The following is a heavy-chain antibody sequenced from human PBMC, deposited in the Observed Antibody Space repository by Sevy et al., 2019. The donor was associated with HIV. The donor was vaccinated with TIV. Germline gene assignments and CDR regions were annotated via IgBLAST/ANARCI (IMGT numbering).Heavy chain of an antibody. D-gene: IGHD3-22*01. CDR3: ATTKDYYDSSGCPFDY. Sequence: ASVKVSCKVSGYTLTELSMHWVRQAPGKGLEWMGSFDPEDGETIYAQMFQGRVTMTEDTSADTAYMELSSLRSEDTAVYFCATTKDYYDSSGCPFDYWGQGTLVTVSS. CDR2: FDPEDGET. V-gene: IGHV1-24*01. CDR1: GYTLTELS. J-gene: IGHJ4*02.